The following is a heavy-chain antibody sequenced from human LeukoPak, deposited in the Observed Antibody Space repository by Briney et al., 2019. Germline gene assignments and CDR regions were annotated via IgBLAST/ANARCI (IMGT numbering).Heavy chain of an antibody. D-gene: IGHD6-19*01. Sequence: SETLSLTCTGSMSSYYWGWIRQPPRTELEWIGYIYYSGSTNYNPSFKGRVTISVDTSKNQFSLKLSSVTAADTAVYYCAMFSGWSKSFDYWGQGTLVTVSS. CDR1: SMSSYY. CDR2: IYYSGST. J-gene: IGHJ4*02. CDR3: AMFSGWSKSFDY. V-gene: IGHV4-59*01.